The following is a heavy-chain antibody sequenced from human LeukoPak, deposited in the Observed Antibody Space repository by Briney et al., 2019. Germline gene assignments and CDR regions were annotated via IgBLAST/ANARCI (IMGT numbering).Heavy chain of an antibody. CDR1: GFTFSSYA. V-gene: IGHV3-23*01. D-gene: IGHD4-23*01. J-gene: IGHJ6*02. CDR3: AKNDYGGKEYYYYYYGMDV. CDR2: ISGSGGST. Sequence: GGSLRLSCAASGFTFSSYAMSWGRQAPGKGLEWVSAISGSGGSTYYADSVKGRFTISRDNSKNTLYLQMNSLRAEDTAVYYCAKNDYGGKEYYYYYYGMDVWGQGTTVTVSS.